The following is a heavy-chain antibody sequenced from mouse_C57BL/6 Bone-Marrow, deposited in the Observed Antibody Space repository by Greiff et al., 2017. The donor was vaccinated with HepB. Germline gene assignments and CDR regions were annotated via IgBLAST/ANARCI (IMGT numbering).Heavy chain of an antibody. J-gene: IGHJ4*01. CDR2: ISDGGSYT. CDR3: ARDQGITTPYYAMDY. V-gene: IGHV5-4*01. D-gene: IGHD2-4*01. CDR1: GFTFSSYA. Sequence: DVHLVESGGGLVKPGGSLKLSCAASGFTFSSYAMSWVRQTPEKRLEWVATISDGGSYTYYPDNVKGRFTISRDNAKNNLYLQMSHLKSEDTAMYYCARDQGITTPYYAMDYWGQGTSVTVSS.